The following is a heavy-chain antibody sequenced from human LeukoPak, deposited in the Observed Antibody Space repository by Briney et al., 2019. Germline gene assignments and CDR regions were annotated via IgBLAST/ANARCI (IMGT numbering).Heavy chain of an antibody. CDR3: ASLYYYVGGASYMDV. D-gene: IGHD3-10*02. V-gene: IGHV4-34*01. J-gene: IGHJ6*03. CDR1: GGPFSGYY. Sequence: SETLSLTCAVYGGPFSGYYWSWIRQPPGKGLEWIGEINHSGSTNYNPSLKSRVTISVDTSKNQFSLKLSSVTAADTAVYYCASLYYYVGGASYMDVWGKGTTVTISS. CDR2: INHSGST.